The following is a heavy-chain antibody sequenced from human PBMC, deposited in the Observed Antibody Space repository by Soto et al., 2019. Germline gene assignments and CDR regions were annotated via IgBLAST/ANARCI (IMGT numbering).Heavy chain of an antibody. CDR2: IIPIFGTA. Sequence: SVKVSCKASGGTFSSYAISWVRQAPGQGLEWMGGIIPIFGTANYAQKFQGRVTITADESTSTAYMELSSLRSEDTAVYYCARVNGYDYVWGSYRPNYYYGMDVWGQGTTVTVSS. CDR3: ARVNGYDYVWGSYRPNYYYGMDV. D-gene: IGHD3-16*02. CDR1: GGTFSSYA. V-gene: IGHV1-69*13. J-gene: IGHJ6*02.